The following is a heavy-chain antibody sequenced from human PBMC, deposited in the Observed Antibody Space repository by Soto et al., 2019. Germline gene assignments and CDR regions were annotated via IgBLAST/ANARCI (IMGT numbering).Heavy chain of an antibody. Sequence: QLQLQESGPGLVKPSETLSLTCTVSGGSISSSSYYWGWIRQPPGKGLEWSGSIYYSGSTYYNPSLKSRVTISVDTSKNQFSLKLSSVTAADTAVYYCARPGYCSGGSCYGVSDAFDIWGQGTMVTVSS. D-gene: IGHD2-15*01. CDR1: GGSISSSSYY. CDR3: ARPGYCSGGSCYGVSDAFDI. CDR2: IYYSGST. J-gene: IGHJ3*02. V-gene: IGHV4-39*01.